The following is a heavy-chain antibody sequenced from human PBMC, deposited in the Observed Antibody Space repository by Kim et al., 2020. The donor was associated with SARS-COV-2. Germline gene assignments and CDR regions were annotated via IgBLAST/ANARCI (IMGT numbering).Heavy chain of an antibody. CDR3: ARGPGYCSSTSCYAAYYGMDV. CDR2: INTNTGNP. J-gene: IGHJ6*02. Sequence: ASVKVSCKASGYTFTSYAMNWVRQAPGQGLEWMGWINTNTGNPTYAQGFTGRFVFSLDTSVSTAYLQISSLKAEDTAVYYCARGPGYCSSTSCYAAYYGMDVWGQGTTVTVSS. CDR1: GYTFTSYA. D-gene: IGHD2-2*03. V-gene: IGHV7-4-1*02.